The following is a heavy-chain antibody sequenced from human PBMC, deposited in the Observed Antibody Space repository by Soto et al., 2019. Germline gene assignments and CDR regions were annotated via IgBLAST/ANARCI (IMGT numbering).Heavy chain of an antibody. Sequence: ASVKVSCKASGGTFSSYTISWVRQAPGQGLEWMGDFDPDDGETIYALKFQGRVTMTEDTSTETAYMELSSLRSEDTAVYYFATSLYCSSTSCPPRAFDIWGQGTMVTVSS. CDR1: GGTFSSYT. CDR3: ATSLYCSSTSCPPRAFDI. D-gene: IGHD2-2*01. CDR2: FDPDDGET. J-gene: IGHJ3*02. V-gene: IGHV1-24*01.